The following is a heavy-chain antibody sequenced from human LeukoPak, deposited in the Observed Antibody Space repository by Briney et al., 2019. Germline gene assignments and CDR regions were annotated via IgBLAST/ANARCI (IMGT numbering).Heavy chain of an antibody. J-gene: IGHJ3*02. CDR3: AKDQRWYSSSTLDAFDI. Sequence: PSETLSLTCAVYGGSFSGYYWSWIRQPPGKGLEWIGEINHSGSTNYNPSLKSRVTISVDTSKNQFSLKLSSVTAADTAVYYCAKDQRWYSSSTLDAFDIWGQGTMVTVSS. CDR2: INHSGST. D-gene: IGHD6-13*01. V-gene: IGHV4-34*01. CDR1: GGSFSGYY.